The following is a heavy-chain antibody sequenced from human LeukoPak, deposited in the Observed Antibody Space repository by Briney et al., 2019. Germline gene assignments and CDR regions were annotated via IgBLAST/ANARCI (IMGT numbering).Heavy chain of an antibody. J-gene: IGHJ4*02. Sequence: PSGTLSLTCAVYGGSFSGYYLRWLRQPPGKGLEWVGEINHNGRTNYNPSLKSGLTISVDTSNNQFSLELSSVTAAGTAVYYCGKGGGLRYFDWFGYWGQGTLVTVSS. CDR3: GKGGGLRYFDWFGY. CDR2: INHNGRT. D-gene: IGHD3-9*01. V-gene: IGHV4-34*01. CDR1: GGSFSGYY.